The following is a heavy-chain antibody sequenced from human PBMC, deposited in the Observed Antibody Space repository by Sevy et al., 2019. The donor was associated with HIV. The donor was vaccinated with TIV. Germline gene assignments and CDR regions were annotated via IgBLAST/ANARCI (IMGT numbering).Heavy chain of an antibody. CDR1: GGSISSSSYY. CDR2: IYYSGST. J-gene: IGHJ4*02. CDR3: ARLDFWSGYPYFDY. Sequence: SELSLTCTVSGGSISSSSYYWGWIRQPPGKGLEWIGSIYYSGSTYYNPSLKSRVTISVDTSKNQFSLKLSSVTAADTAVYYCARLDFWSGYPYFDYWGQGTLVTVSS. D-gene: IGHD3-3*01. V-gene: IGHV4-39*01.